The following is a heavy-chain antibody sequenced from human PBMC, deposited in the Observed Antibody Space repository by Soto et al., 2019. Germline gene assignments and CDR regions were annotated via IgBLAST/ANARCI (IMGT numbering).Heavy chain of an antibody. Sequence: QVQLVQSGAEVKKPGSSVKVSCKASGGTFSSYAISWVRQAPGQGLEWMGGIIPIFGTANYAQKFQGRVTITADESTSTAYMELSSLRSEDTAVYYCAREGLRFLEWPHNYGMDVWGQGTTVTVSS. J-gene: IGHJ6*02. CDR2: IIPIFGTA. V-gene: IGHV1-69*01. CDR1: GGTFSSYA. CDR3: AREGLRFLEWPHNYGMDV. D-gene: IGHD3-3*01.